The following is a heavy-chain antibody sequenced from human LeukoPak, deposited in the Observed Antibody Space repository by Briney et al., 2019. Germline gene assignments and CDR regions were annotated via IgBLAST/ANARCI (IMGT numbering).Heavy chain of an antibody. D-gene: IGHD3-3*01. CDR3: ARVLRFLEWLLSSPYGMDV. V-gene: IGHV3-23*01. CDR1: GFTFSSYA. CDR2: ISGSGGST. J-gene: IGHJ6*02. Sequence: PGGSLRLSCAASGFTFSSYAMSWVRQAPGKGLEWVSAISGSGGSTYYADSVKGRFTISRDNAKNSLYLQMNSLRAEDTAVYYCARVLRFLEWLLSSPYGMDVWGQGTTVTVSS.